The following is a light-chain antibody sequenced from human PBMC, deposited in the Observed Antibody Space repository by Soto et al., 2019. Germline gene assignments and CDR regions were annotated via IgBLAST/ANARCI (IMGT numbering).Light chain of an antibody. V-gene: IGKV1-5*01. CDR1: QSISSW. J-gene: IGKJ1*01. CDR3: LQYNNFPRT. CDR2: DAS. Sequence: DIQMTQSPSTLSASVGDRVTITCRASQSISSWLAWYQQRPGKAPKLLIFDASSLESGVPSRFSGSESGTEFTLTISSLQPDDFATYFCLQYNNFPRTFGQGTEVEI.